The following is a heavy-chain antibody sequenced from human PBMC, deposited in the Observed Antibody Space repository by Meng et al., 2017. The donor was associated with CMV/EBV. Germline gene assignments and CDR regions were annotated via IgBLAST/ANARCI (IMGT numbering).Heavy chain of an antibody. J-gene: IGHJ5*02. CDR2: ISSSSSYI. CDR3: ARDAKYYYDSSGYPSTGRGIDP. D-gene: IGHD3-22*01. V-gene: IGHV3-21*01. Sequence: GGSLRLSCAASGFTFNSYSMNWVRQAPGKGLEWVSSISSSSSYIYYADSVKGRFTISRDNAKNSLYLQMNSLRAEDTAVYYCARDAKYYYDSSGYPSTGRGIDPWGQGTLVTVSS. CDR1: GFTFNSYS.